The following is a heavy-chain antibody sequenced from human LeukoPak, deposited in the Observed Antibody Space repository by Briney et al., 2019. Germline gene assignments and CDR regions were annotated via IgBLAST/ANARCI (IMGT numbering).Heavy chain of an antibody. CDR3: ARGKTSDDIIEDAFDV. CDR2: IYSGGST. V-gene: IGHV3-66*01. J-gene: IGHJ3*01. D-gene: IGHD3-10*01. CDR1: GFTVSSNY. Sequence: GGSLRLSCAASGFTVSSNYMSWVRPAPGKGLEWVSVIYSGGSTYYADSVKGRFIISRDNSKNAVSLQMNSLRVEDTALYYCARGKTSDDIIEDAFDVWGRGTVVTVSS.